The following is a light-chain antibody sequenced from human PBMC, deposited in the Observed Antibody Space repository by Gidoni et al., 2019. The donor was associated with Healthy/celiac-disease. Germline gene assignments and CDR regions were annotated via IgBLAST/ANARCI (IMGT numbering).Light chain of an antibody. CDR2: DAS. CDR1: QGISSA. Sequence: ALPLTQSPSSLSASVGDRVTITCRAIQGISSALAWYQQKPGKAPKLLIYDASSLESGVPSRFSGSGSGTDFTLNISSRQHEDFATYYCQQFNNYPALTFXGXTKVEIK. J-gene: IGKJ4*01. V-gene: IGKV1D-13*01. CDR3: QQFNNYPALT.